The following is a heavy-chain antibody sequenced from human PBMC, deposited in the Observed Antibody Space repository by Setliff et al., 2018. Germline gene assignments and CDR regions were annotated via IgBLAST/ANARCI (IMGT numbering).Heavy chain of an antibody. CDR2: IIPMFGT. D-gene: IGHD3-10*01. J-gene: IGHJ6*03. CDR1: GGTFSSYV. V-gene: IGHV1-69*13. Sequence: SVKVSCKASGGTFSSYVISWVREAPGQGLEWMGGIIPMFGTNYAQKFQGRVTITADESTSTAYMELSSLGSEDTAVYYCAGGQPLVRKYYYYMDVWGKGTTVSVSS. CDR3: AGGQPLVRKYYYYMDV.